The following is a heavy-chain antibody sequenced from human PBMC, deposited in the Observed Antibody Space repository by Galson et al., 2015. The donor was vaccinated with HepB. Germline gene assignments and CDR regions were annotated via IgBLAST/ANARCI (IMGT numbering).Heavy chain of an antibody. J-gene: IGHJ4*02. CDR1: GLTFTNYA. CDR2: IYPTGTT. D-gene: IGHD2-15*01. CDR3: ARTYCISGSCFETFDY. V-gene: IGHV4-34*01. Sequence: LRLSCAASGLTFTNYAMTWVRQSPARGLEWIGEIYPTGTTNYNPSNPSLSSRVTISVDRSKNQFSLKLASVTAADTALYYCARTYCISGSCFETFDYWGQGILVTVSS.